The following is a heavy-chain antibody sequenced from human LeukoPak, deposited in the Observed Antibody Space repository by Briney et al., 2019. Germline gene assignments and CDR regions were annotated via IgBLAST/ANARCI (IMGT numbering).Heavy chain of an antibody. CDR3: ARDGRSSGWSDIFYYYYYYMDV. Sequence: GRSLRLSCAASGFTFSSYGMHWVRQAPGKGLEWVAVISYDGSNKYYADSVKGRFTISRDNSKNTLYLQMNSLRAEDTAVYYCARDGRSSGWSDIFYYYYYYMDVWGKGTTVTVSS. CDR1: GFTFSSYG. J-gene: IGHJ6*03. V-gene: IGHV3-30*03. CDR2: ISYDGSNK. D-gene: IGHD6-19*01.